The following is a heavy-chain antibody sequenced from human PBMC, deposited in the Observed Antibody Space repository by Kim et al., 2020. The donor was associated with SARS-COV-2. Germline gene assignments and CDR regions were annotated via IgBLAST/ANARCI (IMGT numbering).Heavy chain of an antibody. D-gene: IGHD3-3*01. Sequence: AASVNGRCTIARDNTKNTLYLQRNSLRAEDTAVYYCAKRAHTIFGVDLGYWGQGTLVTVSS. CDR3: AKRAHTIFGVDLGY. J-gene: IGHJ4*02. V-gene: IGHV3-23*01.